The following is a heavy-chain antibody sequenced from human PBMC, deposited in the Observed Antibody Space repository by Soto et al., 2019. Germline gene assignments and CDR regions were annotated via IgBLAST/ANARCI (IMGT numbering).Heavy chain of an antibody. CDR1: GYTFTSYG. V-gene: IGHV1-18*01. D-gene: IGHD3-10*01. J-gene: IGHJ4*02. Sequence: ASVKVSCKASGYTFTSYGISWVRQAPGQGLEWMGWISAYNGNTNYAQKLQGRVTMTTDTSTSTAYMELRSLRSDDTAVYYCARDQPYYYGSGSYYLFDYCGQGTLVTVSS. CDR3: ARDQPYYYGSGSYYLFDY. CDR2: ISAYNGNT.